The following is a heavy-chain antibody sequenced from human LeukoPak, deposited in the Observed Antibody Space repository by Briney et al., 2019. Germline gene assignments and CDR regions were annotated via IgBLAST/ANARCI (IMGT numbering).Heavy chain of an antibody. CDR1: GLTFSKSW. D-gene: IGHD3-10*01. Sequence: GRSLTLSCQASGLTFSKSWMHWVRQAPGRGLVWVARIDNDGRPTSYADSVKGRFSISRDNAKNTLYLQMNSLRAEDTAVYYCARVSGLGMNEHYQHWGQGTLVTVPS. V-gene: IGHV3-74*01. CDR3: ARVSGLGMNEHYQH. J-gene: IGHJ1*01. CDR2: IDNDGRPT.